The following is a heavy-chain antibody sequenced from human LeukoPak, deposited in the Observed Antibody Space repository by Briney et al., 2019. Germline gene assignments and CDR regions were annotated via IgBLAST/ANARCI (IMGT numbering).Heavy chain of an antibody. V-gene: IGHV1-69*06. J-gene: IGHJ3*02. CDR1: GGSFSSYG. Sequence: ASVKVSCKASGGSFSSYGISWVRQAPGQGLEWVGRIIPIFGTANYAQKFQDRVNITADKSTSIVYMELSSLRSEDTAVYYCARRTTSVASDIWGQGTMVTVSS. CDR2: IIPIFGTA. D-gene: IGHD2-2*01. CDR3: ARRTTSVASDI.